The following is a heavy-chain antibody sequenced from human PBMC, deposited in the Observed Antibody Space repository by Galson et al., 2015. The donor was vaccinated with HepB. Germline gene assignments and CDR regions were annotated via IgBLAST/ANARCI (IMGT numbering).Heavy chain of an antibody. D-gene: IGHD2-15*01. CDR3: ARAPKMISGGSSKGSAFDI. CDR2: IYYSGST. V-gene: IGHV4-59*08. Sequence: LSLTCAVYGGSFSGYYWSWIRQPPGKGLEWIGYIYYSGSTNYNPSLKSRVTISVDTSKNQFSLKLSSVTAADTAVYYCARAPKMISGGSSKGSAFDIWGQGTMVTVSS. J-gene: IGHJ3*02. CDR1: GGSFSGYY.